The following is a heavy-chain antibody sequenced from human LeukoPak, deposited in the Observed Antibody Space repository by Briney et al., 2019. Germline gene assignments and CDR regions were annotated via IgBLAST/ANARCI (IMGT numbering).Heavy chain of an antibody. CDR1: GYTLTSYY. CDR2: INPSGGST. Sequence: ASVKVSCKASGYTLTSYYMHWVRQAPGQGLEWMGIINPSGGSTSYAQKFQGRVTMTRDTSTSTVYMELSSLRSEDTAVYYCARDRFVSVYAIPFDYWGQGTLVTVSS. CDR3: ARDRFVSVYAIPFDY. D-gene: IGHD2-8*01. V-gene: IGHV1-46*01. J-gene: IGHJ4*02.